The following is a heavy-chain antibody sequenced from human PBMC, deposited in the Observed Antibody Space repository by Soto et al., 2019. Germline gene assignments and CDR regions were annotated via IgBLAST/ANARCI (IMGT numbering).Heavy chain of an antibody. CDR3: ARHVGFWSGYSGFDY. CDR2: IYYSGST. V-gene: IGHV4-39*01. CDR1: GGSISSSSYY. J-gene: IGHJ4*02. D-gene: IGHD3-3*01. Sequence: ETLSLTCTVSGGSISSSSYYWGWIRQPPGKGLEWIGSIYYSGSTYYNPSLKSRVTISVDTSKNQFSLKLSSVTAADTAVYYCARHVGFWSGYSGFDYWGQGTLVTVSS.